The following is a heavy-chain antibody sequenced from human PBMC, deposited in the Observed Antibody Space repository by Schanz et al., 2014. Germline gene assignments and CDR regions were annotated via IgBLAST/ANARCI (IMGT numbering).Heavy chain of an antibody. Sequence: VQLAESGGGLVKPGGSLRLSCAASGFVFGDYFMAWIRQPPGRGLEWVSYIGNGGVTIYYADSVKGRFTISRDNTKNSLFLQLNSLRADDTAVYYFARNRGSGGQNWYFDLWGRGTLVTVSS. J-gene: IGHJ2*01. CDR2: IGNGGVTI. V-gene: IGHV3-11*01. D-gene: IGHD1-26*01. CDR1: GFVFGDYF. CDR3: ARNRGSGGQNWYFDL.